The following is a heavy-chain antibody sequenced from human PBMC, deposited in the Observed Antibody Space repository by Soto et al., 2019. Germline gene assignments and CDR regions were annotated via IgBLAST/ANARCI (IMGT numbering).Heavy chain of an antibody. J-gene: IGHJ4*02. D-gene: IGHD3-22*01. CDR2: IKSKTDGGTT. V-gene: IGHV3-15*07. CDR3: TTDLVYYYDSSGYYYRKSFDY. Sequence: GGSLRLSCAASGFTFSNAWMNWVRQAPGKGLEWVGRIKSKTDGGTTDYAAPVKGRFTISRDDSKNTLYLQMNSLKTEDTAVYYCTTDLVYYYDSSGYYYRKSFDYWGQGTLVTVSS. CDR1: GFTFSNAW.